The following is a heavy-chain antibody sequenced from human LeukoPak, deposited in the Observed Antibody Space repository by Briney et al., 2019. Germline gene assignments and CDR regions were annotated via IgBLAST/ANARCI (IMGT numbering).Heavy chain of an antibody. CDR3: ARQYSYGFHLLS. CDR1: GFTVSSNY. Sequence: GGSLRLSCAASGFTVSSNYMSWVRQAPGKGLEWVSVIYSGGNTYYADSVKGRFTISRDNSKNTLYLQMNSLRAEDTAVYYCARQYSYGFHLLSWGQGTLVTVSS. CDR2: IYSGGNT. V-gene: IGHV3-53*01. D-gene: IGHD5-18*01. J-gene: IGHJ5*02.